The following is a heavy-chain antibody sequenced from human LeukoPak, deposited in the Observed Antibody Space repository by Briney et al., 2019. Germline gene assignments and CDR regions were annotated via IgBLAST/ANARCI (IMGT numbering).Heavy chain of an antibody. CDR3: TIRLGYSWGRCVDNC. CDR1: GFTFSSYA. CDR2: ISGSGGST. Sequence: GGSLRLSCAASGFTFSSYAMSWVRQAPGKGLEWVSAISGSGGSTYYADSVKGRFTISRDNSKNTLYLQMNSLRAEDPAVYYCTIRLGYSWGRCVDNCCVQGTLVVVS. V-gene: IGHV3-23*01. D-gene: IGHD6-19*01. J-gene: IGHJ4*02.